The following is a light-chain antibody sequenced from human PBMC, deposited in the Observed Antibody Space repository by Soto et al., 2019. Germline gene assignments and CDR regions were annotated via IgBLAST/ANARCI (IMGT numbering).Light chain of an antibody. CDR2: EVS. Sequence: QSALTQPPSASGSPGQSVTISCTGTSSDVGGYNYVSWYQQHPGKAPKLMIYEVSKRPSGVPDRFSGSKSGNTASLTVSGLQAEDEADYYCSSYAGTHTFVIFGAGTKLTVL. CDR1: SSDVGGYNY. V-gene: IGLV2-8*01. J-gene: IGLJ2*01. CDR3: SSYAGTHTFVI.